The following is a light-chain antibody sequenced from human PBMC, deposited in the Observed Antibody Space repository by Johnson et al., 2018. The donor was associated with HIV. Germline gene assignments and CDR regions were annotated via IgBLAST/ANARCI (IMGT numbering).Light chain of an antibody. CDR1: NSNIGNNY. J-gene: IGLJ1*01. V-gene: IGLV1-51*01. CDR3: GTWDSSLSAGQV. Sequence: QPVLTQPPSVSAAPGQKVTISCSGSNSNIGNNYVSWYKQFPGTAPKLLIYDNNKRPSGIPDRFSGSTSGTSATLGITGLQTGDEADYYCGTWDSSLSAGQVFGTGTKVTVL. CDR2: DNN.